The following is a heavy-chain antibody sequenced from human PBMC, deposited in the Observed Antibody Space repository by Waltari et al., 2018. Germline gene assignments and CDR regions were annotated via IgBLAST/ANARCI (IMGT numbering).Heavy chain of an antibody. D-gene: IGHD2-8*01. V-gene: IGHV4-59*01. CDR1: GGSISSYY. CDR3: ARVGGVLMVFAPTGGWFDP. Sequence: QVQLRESGPGLVKPSETLSLTCTVSGGSISSYYWIWIRQPPGKGLEWIGYIYYSGSTNYNPSLKSRVTISVDTSKNQFSLKLSSVTAADTAGYYCARVGGVLMVFAPTGGWFDPWGQGTLVTVSS. CDR2: IYYSGST. J-gene: IGHJ5*02.